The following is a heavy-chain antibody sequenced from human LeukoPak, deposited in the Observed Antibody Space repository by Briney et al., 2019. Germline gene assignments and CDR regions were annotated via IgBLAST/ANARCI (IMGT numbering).Heavy chain of an antibody. V-gene: IGHV4-38-2*02. Sequence: SETLSLTCTVSGYSISSGYYWGWIRQPPGKGLEWIGSIYHSGSTYYNPSLKSRVTISVDTSKNQFSLKLSSVTAADTAVYYCASTRLWFGEPASFDYWGQGTLVTVSS. CDR2: IYHSGST. D-gene: IGHD3-10*01. CDR3: ASTRLWFGEPASFDY. J-gene: IGHJ4*02. CDR1: GYSISSGYY.